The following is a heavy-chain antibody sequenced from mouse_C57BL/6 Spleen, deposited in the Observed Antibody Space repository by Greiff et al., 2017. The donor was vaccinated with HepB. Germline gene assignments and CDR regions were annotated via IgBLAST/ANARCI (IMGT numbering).Heavy chain of an antibody. Sequence: VQLQQSGAELVRPGTSVKVSCKASGYAFTNYLIEWVKQRPGQGLEWIGVINPGSGGTNYNEKFKGKATLTADKSSSTAYMQLSSLTSEDSAVYVCARGDSNYPAWFAYWGQGTLVTVS. J-gene: IGHJ3*01. CDR2: INPGSGGT. V-gene: IGHV1-54*01. D-gene: IGHD2-5*01. CDR3: ARGDSNYPAWFAY. CDR1: GYAFTNYL.